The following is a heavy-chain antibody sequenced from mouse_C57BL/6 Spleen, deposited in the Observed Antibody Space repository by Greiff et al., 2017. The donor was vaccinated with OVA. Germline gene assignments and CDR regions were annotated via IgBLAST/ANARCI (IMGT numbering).Heavy chain of an antibody. CDR3: ARSHACFAY. J-gene: IGHJ3*01. CDR2: IDPSDSYT. CDR1: GYTFTSYW. V-gene: IGHV1-50*01. Sequence: VQLQQPGAELVKPGASVKLSCKASGYTFTSYWMQWVKQRPGQGLEWIGEIDPSDSYTNYNQKFKGKATLTVDTSSSTAYMQLSSLTSEDSAVYYCARSHACFAYRGQETLVTVSA.